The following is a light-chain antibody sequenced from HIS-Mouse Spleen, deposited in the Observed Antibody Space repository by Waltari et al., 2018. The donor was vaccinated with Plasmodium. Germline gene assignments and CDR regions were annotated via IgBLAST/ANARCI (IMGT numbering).Light chain of an antibody. CDR2: AAS. CDR3: QQSYSTWT. J-gene: IGKJ1*01. V-gene: IGKV1-39*01. CDR1: QSISNY. Sequence: DIQMTQSPSSLSASVGDRVTITCRASQSISNYLNWYQQKPGKAPKLLIYAASSLKSGVPSRFSGSGSGTDFTLTISSLQPEDFATYYCQQSYSTWTFGQGTKVEIK.